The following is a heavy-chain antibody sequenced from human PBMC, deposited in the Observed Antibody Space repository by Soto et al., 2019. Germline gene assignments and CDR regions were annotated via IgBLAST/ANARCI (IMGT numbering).Heavy chain of an antibody. V-gene: IGHV3-7*01. CDR1: GFTFSSYW. J-gene: IGHJ4*02. CDR2: IKQDGSEK. D-gene: IGHD3-3*01. Sequence: GGSLRLSCAASGFTFSSYWMTWVRQAPGKGLEWVANIKQDGSEKYFVDSVKGRFIISRDNAENSLYLQMNSLRAEDTAVYYCARGGNVLRFSSAVVVCDYWGQGTLVTVSS. CDR3: ARGGNVLRFSSAVVVCDY.